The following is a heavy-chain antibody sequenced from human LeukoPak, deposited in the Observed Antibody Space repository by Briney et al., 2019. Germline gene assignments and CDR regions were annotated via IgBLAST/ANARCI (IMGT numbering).Heavy chain of an antibody. CDR2: IYHSGST. J-gene: IGHJ4*02. CDR1: GYSISSGYY. D-gene: IGHD3-10*01. Sequence: PSETLSLTCTVSGYSISSGYYWGWIRQPPGKGLEWIGSIYHSGSTYYNPSLKSRVTISVDTSKNQFSLKLSSVTAADTAVYYCARQAVRDPKDHWGQGTLVTVSS. V-gene: IGHV4-38-2*02. CDR3: ARQAVRDPKDH.